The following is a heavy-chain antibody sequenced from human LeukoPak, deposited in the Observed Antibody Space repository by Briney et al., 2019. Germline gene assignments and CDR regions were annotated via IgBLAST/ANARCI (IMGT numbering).Heavy chain of an antibody. CDR3: AKDSVQLYSSDLTDY. J-gene: IGHJ4*02. Sequence: PGGSLRLSCAASGFTFSNYAMSWVRQAPGKGLEWVSGISNSGGSAHYADSVKGRFTISRGNSMNTLYLQMNSLRVEDTAVYYCAKDSVQLYSSDLTDYWGQGTLVTVSS. D-gene: IGHD3-22*01. CDR2: ISNSGGSA. V-gene: IGHV3-23*01. CDR1: GFTFSNYA.